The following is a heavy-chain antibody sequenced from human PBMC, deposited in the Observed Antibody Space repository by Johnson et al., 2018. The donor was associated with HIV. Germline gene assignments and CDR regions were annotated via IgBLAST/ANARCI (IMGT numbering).Heavy chain of an antibody. CDR2: ISYDGSNK. V-gene: IGHV3-30-3*01. CDR3: ARGRARAFDI. CDR1: GFTFSSYA. J-gene: IGHJ3*02. Sequence: QVQLVESGGGVVQPGRSLRLSCAASGFTFSSYAMHWVRQATGKGLEWVTLISYDGSNKYYADSVKGRFTISRDNSKNTLYLQMNSLRAEDTAVYYCARGRARAFDIWGQGTMVTVSS. D-gene: IGHD5-12*01.